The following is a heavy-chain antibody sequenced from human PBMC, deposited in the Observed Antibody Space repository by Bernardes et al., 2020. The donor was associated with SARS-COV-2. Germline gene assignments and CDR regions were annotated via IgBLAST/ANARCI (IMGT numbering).Heavy chain of an antibody. Sequence: GGSLRLSCAASGFTFSSNSMNWVRQAPGKGLEWVSSISSSSSYINYADSVRGRFTISRDNAKSSLFLQMNSLRAEDTAVYYCARVVRSGSDLNFDFRAPGTLVTVAS. D-gene: IGHD6-19*01. CDR2: ISSSSSYI. V-gene: IGHV3-21*01. J-gene: IGHJ4*02. CDR3: ARVVRSGSDLNFDF. CDR1: GFTFSSNS.